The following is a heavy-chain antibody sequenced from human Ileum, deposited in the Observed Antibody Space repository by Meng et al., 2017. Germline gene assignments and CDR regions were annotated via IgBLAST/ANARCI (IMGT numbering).Heavy chain of an antibody. V-gene: IGHV4-4*02. CDR1: GGSIESNHV. D-gene: IGHD3-10*02. CDR2: VYHSGST. J-gene: IGHJ2*01. Sequence: QVALQESGPGLVKPSETLSLTCAVSGGSIESNHVWTWIRQPPGQGVEWIGEVYHSGSTHYNPSLRSRVTISIDNSKNRFSLSLNSVTAADTAIYYCARADYVRYFDLWGRGTLVTVSS. CDR3: ARADYVRYFDL.